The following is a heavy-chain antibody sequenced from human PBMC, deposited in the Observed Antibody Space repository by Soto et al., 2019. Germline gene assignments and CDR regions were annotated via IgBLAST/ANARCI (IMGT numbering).Heavy chain of an antibody. CDR1: GGSISSSSYY. D-gene: IGHD6-19*01. CDR2: IYYSGST. V-gene: IGHV4-39*01. J-gene: IGHJ5*02. Sequence: SETLSLTCTVSGGSISSSSYYWGWIRQPPGKGLEWIGSIYYSGSTYYNPSLKSRVTISVDTSKNQFSLKRSSVTAADTAVYYCARHEVSVAGKTSWFDPWGQGTLVTVSS. CDR3: ARHEVSVAGKTSWFDP.